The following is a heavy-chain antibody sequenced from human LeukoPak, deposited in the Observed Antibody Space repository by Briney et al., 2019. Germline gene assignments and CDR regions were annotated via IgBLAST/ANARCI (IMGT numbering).Heavy chain of an antibody. J-gene: IGHJ6*03. Sequence: PGGSLRLSCAASGFTVSSNYISCVRQAPRKGLEWVSVIYSGGSTYYADSVKGRFTISRDNSKNTLYLQMNSLRAEDTAVYYCARDIAGAHYYYYYMDVWGKGTTVTVSS. CDR2: IYSGGST. CDR1: GFTVSSNY. CDR3: ARDIAGAHYYYYYMDV. V-gene: IGHV3-53*01. D-gene: IGHD6-13*01.